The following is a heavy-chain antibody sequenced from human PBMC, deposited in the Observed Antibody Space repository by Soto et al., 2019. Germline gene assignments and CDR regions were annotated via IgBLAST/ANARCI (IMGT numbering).Heavy chain of an antibody. CDR2: ISAYNANA. CDR1: GYTFRNFG. J-gene: IGHJ4*02. V-gene: IGHV1-18*01. CDR3: ARENSYFDY. Sequence: QIQLLQSGAEVKKPGASVKVTCKASGYTFRNFGISWVRQAPGQGLEWMGWISAYNANANYAQKFQGRLTMTADTXXXXXYMELRSLRSDDTAVYYCARENSYFDYWGQGTLVTVSS.